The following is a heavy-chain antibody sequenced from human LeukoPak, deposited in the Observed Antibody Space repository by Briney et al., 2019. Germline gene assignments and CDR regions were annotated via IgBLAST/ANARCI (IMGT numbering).Heavy chain of an antibody. V-gene: IGHV3-23*01. CDR2: ISGSGGST. D-gene: IGHD2-15*01. CDR3: AKADIVVVVAATWDY. CDR1: GFTFSSYA. Sequence: GGSLRLSCAASGFTFSSYAMSWVRQAPGKGLEWVSAISGSGGSTYYADSVKGRFTVSRDNSKNTLYLQMNSLRAEDTAVYYCAKADIVVVVAATWDYWGQGTLVTVSS. J-gene: IGHJ4*02.